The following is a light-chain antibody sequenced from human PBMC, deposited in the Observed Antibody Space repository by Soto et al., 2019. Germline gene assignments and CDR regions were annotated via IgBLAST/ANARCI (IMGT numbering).Light chain of an antibody. Sequence: EIVLTQSPGTLSLSPGEGATLSCRASQSVSSYLAWYQQKPGQPPRLLIYGASNRATGIPARFSGSGSGTDFTLTISSLEPEDFAVYFCQQRSNGLTFGGGTKGDIK. V-gene: IGKV3-11*01. J-gene: IGKJ4*01. CDR3: QQRSNGLT. CDR2: GAS. CDR1: QSVSSY.